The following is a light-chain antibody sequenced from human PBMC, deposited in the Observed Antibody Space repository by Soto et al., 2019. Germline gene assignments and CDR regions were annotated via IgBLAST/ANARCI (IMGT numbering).Light chain of an antibody. CDR1: QSISSY. Sequence: DIHMTRSPSSLSASVIDRVEMGCRASQSISSYLNWYQQKPGKAPKLLIYAASSLQSGVPSRFSGSGSGTDFTLTISSLQPEDFATYFCQQSYSTPWTFGQGTKVDIK. CDR2: AAS. J-gene: IGKJ1*01. CDR3: QQSYSTPWT. V-gene: IGKV1-39*01.